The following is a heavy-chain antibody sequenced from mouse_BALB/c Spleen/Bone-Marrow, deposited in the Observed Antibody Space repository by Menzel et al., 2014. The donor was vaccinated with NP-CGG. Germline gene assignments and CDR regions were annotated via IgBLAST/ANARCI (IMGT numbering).Heavy chain of an antibody. J-gene: IGHJ3*01. D-gene: IGHD1-1*01. CDR3: ASYYYGSSRFAY. CDR1: GFNIKDTY. V-gene: IGHV14-3*02. Sequence: VQLKESGAELVKPGASVKLSCTASGFNIKDTYMHWVKQRPEQGLEWIGRIDPANGNTNYDPKFQGKATITADTSSNTAYLQLSSLTSEDTAVYYCASYYYGSSRFAYWGQGTLVTVSA. CDR2: IDPANGNT.